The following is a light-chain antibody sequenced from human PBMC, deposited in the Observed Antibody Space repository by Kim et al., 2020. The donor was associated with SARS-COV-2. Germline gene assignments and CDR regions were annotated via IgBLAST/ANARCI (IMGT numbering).Light chain of an antibody. Sequence: SVKLTCTLSSGHSSYAIAWHQQQPEKGARYLMKLNSDGSHSKGDGSPDRFSGSSSGAERYLTISSLQSEDEADYYCQTWGTGIRVFGGGTKVTVL. CDR2: LNSDGSH. V-gene: IGLV4-69*01. J-gene: IGLJ3*02. CDR3: QTWGTGIRV. CDR1: SGHSSYA.